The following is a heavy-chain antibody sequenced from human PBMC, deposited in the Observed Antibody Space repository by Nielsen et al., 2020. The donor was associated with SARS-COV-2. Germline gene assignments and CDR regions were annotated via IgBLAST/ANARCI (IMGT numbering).Heavy chain of an antibody. Sequence: GESLKISCKGSGYTFKNYWIVWVRQMPGKGLEWMGIIDPSDSDARYSPSFQGQVTISADKSINTAYLQWSSLKASDIAVYYCALLHRPVAFDIWGQGTMVTVSS. D-gene: IGHD2-15*01. CDR1: GYTFKNYW. CDR2: IDPSDSDA. V-gene: IGHV5-51*01. CDR3: ALLHRPVAFDI. J-gene: IGHJ3*02.